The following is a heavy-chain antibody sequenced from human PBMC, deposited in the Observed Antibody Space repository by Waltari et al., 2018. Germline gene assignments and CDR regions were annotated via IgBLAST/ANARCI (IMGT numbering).Heavy chain of an antibody. V-gene: IGHV4-31*03. CDR1: GGSIRSGGFY. Sequence: QVQLQESGPGLVKPSQTLPLTCTVSGGSIRSGGFYWSWIRQHPGTGLEWIGYIYHSGSTPYNPSLKSRVTISVDTSKNQFSLRLSSVTAADTAVYYCASGRVSPWFGELGGDAFDIWGQGTMVTVSS. J-gene: IGHJ3*02. CDR3: ASGRVSPWFGELGGDAFDI. D-gene: IGHD3-10*01. CDR2: IYHSGST.